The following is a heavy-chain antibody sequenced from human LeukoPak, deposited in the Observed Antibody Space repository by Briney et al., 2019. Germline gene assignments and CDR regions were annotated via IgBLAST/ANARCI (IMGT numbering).Heavy chain of an antibody. D-gene: IGHD4-17*01. Sequence: GGSLRLSCAVSGFTFSSYGMHWVRQAPGKGLEWVAVISYDGSNKYYADSVKGRFTISRDNSKNTLYLQMNSLRAEDTAVYYCAKVGPDYGDNYGMDVWGQGTTVTVSS. CDR2: ISYDGSNK. V-gene: IGHV3-30*18. CDR3: AKVGPDYGDNYGMDV. J-gene: IGHJ6*02. CDR1: GFTFSSYG.